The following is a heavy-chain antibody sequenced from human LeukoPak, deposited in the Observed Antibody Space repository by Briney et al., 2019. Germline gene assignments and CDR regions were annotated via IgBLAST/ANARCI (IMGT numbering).Heavy chain of an antibody. CDR2: ISSSSSYI. V-gene: IGHV3-21*04. J-gene: IGHJ1*01. D-gene: IGHD1-7*01. CDR3: AKAHDDWNYVYFRH. CDR1: GFTFSSYS. Sequence: GGSLRLSCAASGFTFSSYSMNWVRQAPGKGLEWVSSISSSSSYIYYADSVKGRFTISRDNAKNSLYLQMNSLRAEDTAVYYCAKAHDDWNYVYFRHWGQGTLVTVSS.